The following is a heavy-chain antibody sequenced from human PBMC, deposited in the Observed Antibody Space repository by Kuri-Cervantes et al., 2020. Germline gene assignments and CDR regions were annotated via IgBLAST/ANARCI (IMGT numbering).Heavy chain of an antibody. V-gene: IGHV4-38-2*01. CDR3: ARAPFDWRFDY. J-gene: IGHJ4*02. Sequence: GSLRLSCAVYGGSFSGYYWGWIRQPPGKGLEWIGSIYHSGSTYYNPSLKSRVTISVDTSKNQFSLKLSSVTAADTAVYYCARAPFDWRFDYWGQGTLVTVSS. D-gene: IGHD3-9*01. CDR1: GGSFSGYY. CDR2: IYHSGST.